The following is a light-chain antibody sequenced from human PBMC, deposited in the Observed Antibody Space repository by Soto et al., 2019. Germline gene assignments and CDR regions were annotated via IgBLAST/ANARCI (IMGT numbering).Light chain of an antibody. J-gene: IGKJ4*02. V-gene: IGKV3-11*01. CDR3: QQYGSAFT. CDR2: DAS. Sequence: EIVLTQSPATLSLSPGERATLSCRASQSISTYLAWYQQKPGQPPRLLIYDASHWATGIPARFGGSGSGTDFTLTISNLEPEDFAVYYCQQYGSAFTFGGGPNVHI. CDR1: QSISTY.